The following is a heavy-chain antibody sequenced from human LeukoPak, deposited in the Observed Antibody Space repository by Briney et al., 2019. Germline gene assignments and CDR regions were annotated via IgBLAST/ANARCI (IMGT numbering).Heavy chain of an antibody. V-gene: IGHV3-66*01. Sequence: PGGSLRLSCAASGFTISNNYMNWVRQAPGKGLEWVSLIYSGGDTYYADSVKGGFTISRDHSKNTLYLQMNSLRVEDTAVYYCARDPPAVRTNTYAWGQGTLVTVSS. CDR1: GFTISNNY. CDR2: IYSGGDT. CDR3: ARDPPAVRTNTYA. D-gene: IGHD1-7*01. J-gene: IGHJ5*02.